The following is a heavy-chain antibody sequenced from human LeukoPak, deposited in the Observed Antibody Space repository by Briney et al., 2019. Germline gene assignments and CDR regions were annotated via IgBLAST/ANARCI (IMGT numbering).Heavy chain of an antibody. V-gene: IGHV4-59*01. J-gene: IGHJ5*02. CDR1: GTSISNYS. Sequence: SETLSLTCTISGTSISNYSWSWIRQTPGKGLEWIGYIYYNGDTHYNPSLNSRLSISVDTPNNQFSLNLRSVTAADTAVYYCVRGPYGASISNWFDPWGQGLLVTVSS. CDR2: IYYNGDT. D-gene: IGHD4/OR15-4a*01. CDR3: VRGPYGASISNWFDP.